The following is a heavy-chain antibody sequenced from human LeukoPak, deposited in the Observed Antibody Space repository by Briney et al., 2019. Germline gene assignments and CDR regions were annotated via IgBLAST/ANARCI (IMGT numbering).Heavy chain of an antibody. CDR2: IYYSGST. V-gene: IGHV4-39*01. CDR1: GGSISSYY. D-gene: IGHD6-19*01. J-gene: IGHJ3*02. Sequence: SSETLSLTCTVSGGSISSYYWGWIRQPPGKGLEWIGSIYYSGSTYYNPSLKSRVTISVDTSKNQFSLKLSSVTAADTAVYYCARSPTWLGDAFDIWGQGTMVTVSS. CDR3: ARSPTWLGDAFDI.